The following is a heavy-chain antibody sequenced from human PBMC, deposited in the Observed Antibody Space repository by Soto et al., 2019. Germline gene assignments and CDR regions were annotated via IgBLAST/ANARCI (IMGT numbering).Heavy chain of an antibody. J-gene: IGHJ4*02. CDR3: ARDKITGLFDY. CDR1: GGSVDSNRYY. Sequence: ETLSLTCTVSGGSVDSNRYYWAWIRQPPGKGLEWIGSIFYTGSTYYNPSLKSRVTISVDTSRNQFSLKLSSVTAADTAVYYCARDKITGLFDYWGQGTLVTVSS. V-gene: IGHV4-39*07. D-gene: IGHD2-8*02. CDR2: IFYTGST.